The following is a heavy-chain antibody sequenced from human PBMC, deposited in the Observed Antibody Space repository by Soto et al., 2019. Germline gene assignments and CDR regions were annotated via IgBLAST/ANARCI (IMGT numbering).Heavy chain of an antibody. D-gene: IGHD3-16*02. V-gene: IGHV3-11*01. CDR1: GFTFSDYY. CDR2: ISTSGTKM. CDR3: AGMVWGHNRYVDN. Sequence: GGSLRLSCAASGFTFSDYYMSWIRQAPGKGLEWVSYISTSGTKMYYADSVKGRFTISRDNAKNSLHLQMNSLRAEDTAVYYCAGMVWGHNRYVDNWGQETQVAISS. J-gene: IGHJ4*02.